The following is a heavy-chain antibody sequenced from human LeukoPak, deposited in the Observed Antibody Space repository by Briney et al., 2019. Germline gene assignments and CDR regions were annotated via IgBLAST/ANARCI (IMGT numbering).Heavy chain of an antibody. CDR1: GYTFTGYY. CDR2: INPNSGGT. CDR3: ARVGVEMASHGWFDP. J-gene: IGHJ5*02. Sequence: ASVKVSCKASGYTFTGYYMHWVRQAPGQGLEWMGWINPNSGGTNYAQKFQGRVTMTRDTSISTAYMELSRLRSDDMAVYYCARVGVEMASHGWFDPWGQGTLVTVSS. V-gene: IGHV1-2*02. D-gene: IGHD5-24*01.